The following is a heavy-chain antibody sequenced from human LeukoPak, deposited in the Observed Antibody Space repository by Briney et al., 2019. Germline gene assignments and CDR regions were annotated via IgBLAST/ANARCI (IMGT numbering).Heavy chain of an antibody. CDR2: ISAYNGNT. J-gene: IGHJ5*02. Sequence: ASVKVSCKASGSTFTSYGISWVRQAPGQGLEWMGWISAYNGNTNYAQKLQGRVTMTTDTSTSTAYMELRSLRSDDTAVYYCARIRRYSSSWYNWFDPWGQGTLVTVSS. CDR1: GSTFTSYG. V-gene: IGHV1-18*01. D-gene: IGHD6-13*01. CDR3: ARIRRYSSSWYNWFDP.